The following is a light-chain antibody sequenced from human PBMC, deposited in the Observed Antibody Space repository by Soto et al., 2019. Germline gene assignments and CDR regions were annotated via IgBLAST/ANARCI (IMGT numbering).Light chain of an antibody. CDR2: KTS. J-gene: IGKJ5*01. Sequence: DNRISESPSFVAASVGDIVTITCRASQSISTWVAWYQQKPGKAPKLLIYKTSSLESGVPSRFRGSGSGTEFTLTISGLQPEDFAVYYCQQYNNWPPITFGQGTRLEIK. CDR3: QQYNNWPPIT. V-gene: IGKV1-5*03. CDR1: QSISTW.